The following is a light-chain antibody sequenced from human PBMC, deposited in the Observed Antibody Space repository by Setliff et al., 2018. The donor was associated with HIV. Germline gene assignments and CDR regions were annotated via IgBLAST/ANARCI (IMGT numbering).Light chain of an antibody. J-gene: IGLJ1*01. CDR2: EVS. CDR1: SSDVGGYKY. V-gene: IGLV2-14*01. CDR3: SSYTSSSTPLV. Sequence: LTQPASVSGSPGQSITISCTGTSSDVGGYKYVSWYQQHPGKAPKLMIYEVSNRPSGVSNRFSGSKSGNTASLTISGLQAEDEADYYCSSYTSSSTPLVFGTGTKVTVL.